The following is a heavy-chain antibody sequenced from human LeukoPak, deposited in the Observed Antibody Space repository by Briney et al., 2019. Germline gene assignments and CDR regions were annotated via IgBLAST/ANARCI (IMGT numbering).Heavy chain of an antibody. CDR1: GGSISSSSYY. J-gene: IGHJ4*02. CDR2: IYYSGST. V-gene: IGHV4-39*02. Sequence: SETLSLTCTVSGGSISSSSYYWASIRQPRGKVVEWNGSIYYSGSTYYNPSRKSRLTISVDTSKNHFSLKLSAVTAPGTALYSCARPCHGDYVYFAWWGEGTLVTV. CDR3: ARPCHGDYVYFAW. D-gene: IGHD4-17*01.